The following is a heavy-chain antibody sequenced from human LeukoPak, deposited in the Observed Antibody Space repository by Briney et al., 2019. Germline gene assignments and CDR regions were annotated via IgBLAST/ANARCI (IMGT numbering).Heavy chain of an antibody. J-gene: IGHJ5*02. CDR3: TRFGQRGSEVNWFDP. CDR2: IYYSGST. D-gene: IGHD3-10*01. CDR1: GGSISSYY. V-gene: IGHV4-59*01. Sequence: PSETLSLTCTVSGGSISSYYWSWIRQPPGKGLEWIGYIYYSGSTNYNPPLKSRVTISVDTSKNQFSLKLSSVTAADTAVYYCTRFGQRGSEVNWFDPWGQGTLVTVSS.